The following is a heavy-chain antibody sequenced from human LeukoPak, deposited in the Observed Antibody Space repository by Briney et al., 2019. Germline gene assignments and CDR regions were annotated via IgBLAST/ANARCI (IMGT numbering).Heavy chain of an antibody. CDR1: GFTFSSYA. CDR3: ASRIAARSYFDY. CDR2: ISGSGGST. D-gene: IGHD6-6*01. Sequence: PGGSLRLSCAASGFTFSSYAMSWVRQAPGKGLEWVSAISGSGGSTYYADSVKGRFTISRDNSKNTLYLQMNSLRAEDTAVYYCASRIAARSYFDYWGQGTLVTVSS. J-gene: IGHJ4*02. V-gene: IGHV3-23*01.